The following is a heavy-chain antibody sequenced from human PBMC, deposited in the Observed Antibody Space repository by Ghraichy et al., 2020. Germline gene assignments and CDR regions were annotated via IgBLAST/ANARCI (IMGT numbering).Heavy chain of an antibody. CDR1: GGSISSSSYY. CDR2: IYYSGST. J-gene: IGHJ1*01. D-gene: IGHD3-22*01. Sequence: SETPSLTCTVSGGSISSSSYYWGWIRQPPGKGLELIGSIYYSGSTYYNPSLKSRVTISVDTSKNQFSLRLRSVTAADTAVYYCATQTIIVVPRHFQHWGQGTLVTVSS. V-gene: IGHV4-39*05. CDR3: ATQTIIVVPRHFQH.